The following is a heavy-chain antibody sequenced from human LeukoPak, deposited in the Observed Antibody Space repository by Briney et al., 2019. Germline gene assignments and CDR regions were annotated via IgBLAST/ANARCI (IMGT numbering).Heavy chain of an antibody. D-gene: IGHD3-9*01. J-gene: IGHJ4*02. Sequence: LPGRSLRLSCAASGFTFSSYWMHWVRQVPGKGLVWVARINPGGSSITYADSVKGRFTISRDNAKNTLYLQMDSLRAEDTGVYYCAKDEGLRYFDWPDYWGQGTLVTVSS. CDR3: AKDEGLRYFDWPDY. CDR1: GFTFSSYW. CDR2: INPGGSSI. V-gene: IGHV3-74*01.